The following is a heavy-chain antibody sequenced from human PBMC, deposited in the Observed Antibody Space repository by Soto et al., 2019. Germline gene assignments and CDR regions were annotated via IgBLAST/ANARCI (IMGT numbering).Heavy chain of an antibody. J-gene: IGHJ4*02. D-gene: IGHD3-16*01. CDR2: INVGNGNT. CDR1: GYTFTDCA. V-gene: IGHV1-3*01. CDR3: AREGAHYAPFDL. Sequence: QAQLVQSGAEAKQPGASVRVSCKASGYTFTDCALHWVRQAPGQGLEWMGWINVGNGNTGYSRKFQGRVINDRDMAATTTYIEVTSLTSEDTAIYYCAREGAHYAPFDLWGQGTLVTVSS.